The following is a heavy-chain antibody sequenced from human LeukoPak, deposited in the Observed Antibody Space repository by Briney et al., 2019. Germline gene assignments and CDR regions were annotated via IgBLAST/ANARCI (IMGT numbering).Heavy chain of an antibody. V-gene: IGHV4-59*01. Sequence: KPSETPSPSRTVSGGSISTYYWNWIRQPPGKGLEWIGYIYYSGSTNYNPSLKSRVSISVDTSKNQFSLKLSSVTAADTAVYYCARALPSVGGATYFGHWGQGTLVTVSS. CDR2: IYYSGST. CDR3: ARALPSVGGATYFGH. J-gene: IGHJ4*02. CDR1: GGSISTYY. D-gene: IGHD1-26*01.